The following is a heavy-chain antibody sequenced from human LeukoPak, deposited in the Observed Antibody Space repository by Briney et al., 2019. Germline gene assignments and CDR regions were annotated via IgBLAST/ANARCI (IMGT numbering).Heavy chain of an antibody. D-gene: IGHD1-7*01. Sequence: SETLSLTCAVYGGSLSGYYWSWIRQPPGKGLEWIGEINHSGSTNYNPSLKSRVTISVDTSKNQFSLKLSSVTAADTAVYYCARDNWNYGSSMDVWGQGTTVTVSS. J-gene: IGHJ6*02. CDR1: GGSLSGYY. V-gene: IGHV4-34*01. CDR3: ARDNWNYGSSMDV. CDR2: INHSGST.